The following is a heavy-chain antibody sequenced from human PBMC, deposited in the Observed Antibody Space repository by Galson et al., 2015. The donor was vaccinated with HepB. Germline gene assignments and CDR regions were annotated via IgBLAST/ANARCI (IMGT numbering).Heavy chain of an antibody. CDR1: GFTFSSYW. CDR3: ARDSSSWYVAEYFQH. CDR2: IKQDGSEK. Sequence: SLRLSCAASGFTFSSYWMSWVRQAPGKGLEWVANIKQDGSEKYYVDSVKGRFTISRDNAKNSLYLQMNSLRAEDTAVYYCARDSSSWYVAEYFQHWGQGTLVTVSS. J-gene: IGHJ1*01. V-gene: IGHV3-7*01. D-gene: IGHD6-13*01.